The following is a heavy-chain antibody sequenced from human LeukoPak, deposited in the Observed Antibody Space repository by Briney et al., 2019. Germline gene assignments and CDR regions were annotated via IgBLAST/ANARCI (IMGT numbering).Heavy chain of an antibody. CDR2: IKLDGSEQ. J-gene: IGHJ4*02. CDR3: ARGPTNGQAFYY. D-gene: IGHD2-8*01. CDR1: GLTISNNW. V-gene: IGHV3-7*01. Sequence: PGGSLTLSCADSGLTISNNWMSWVRQAPGKGLEWVANIKLDGSEQYYVDSVKGRFTISRDNGKNLLYLQMDSLRAEDTAVYYCARGPTNGQAFYYWGQGTLVSVSS.